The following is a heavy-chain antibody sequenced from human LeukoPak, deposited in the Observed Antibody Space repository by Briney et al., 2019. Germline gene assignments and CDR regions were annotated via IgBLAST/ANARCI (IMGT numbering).Heavy chain of an antibody. CDR3: ARGRGSGSYYWSFDF. V-gene: IGHV4-34*01. D-gene: IGHD1-26*01. J-gene: IGHJ4*02. CDR1: GGSFSGYY. CDR2: INHSGST. Sequence: SETLSLTCAVYGGSFSGYYWSWIRQPPGKGLEWIGEINHSGSTNYNPSLKSRVTISVDMSKNQFSLKLSSVTAADTAVYYCARGRGSGSYYWSFDFWGQGTLVTVSS.